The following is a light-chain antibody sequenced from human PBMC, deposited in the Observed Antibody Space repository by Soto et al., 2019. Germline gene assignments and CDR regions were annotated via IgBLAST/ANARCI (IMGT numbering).Light chain of an antibody. Sequence: DIVLTHSPGTLSFSPLYIATLSFSSSQSVSSSYLAWYQQKPGQAPRLLIYGASTRATGIPARFSGSGSGTDFTLTISSLQPEDFAVYYCQQDYNSWKFGQGTKVDIK. CDR2: GAS. J-gene: IGKJ1*01. CDR1: QSVSSSY. CDR3: QQDYNSWK. V-gene: IGKV3D-7*01.